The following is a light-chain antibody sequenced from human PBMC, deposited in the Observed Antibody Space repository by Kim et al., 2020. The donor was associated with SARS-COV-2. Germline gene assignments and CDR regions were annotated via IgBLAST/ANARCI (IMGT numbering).Light chain of an antibody. CDR3: QQYGHSPFT. CDR1: QSISSTY. Sequence: EIVLTQSPGTLSLSPGERATLSCRASQSISSTYLAWYQHKPGQAPRLLIFGASNRATGVPDRFSGSGSGTDFTLTVTKLEPEDFAVYYCQQYGHSPFTFGPGTKVDIK. J-gene: IGKJ3*01. V-gene: IGKV3-20*01. CDR2: GAS.